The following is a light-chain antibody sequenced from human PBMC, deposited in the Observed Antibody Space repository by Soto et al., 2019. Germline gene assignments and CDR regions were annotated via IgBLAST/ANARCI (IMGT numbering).Light chain of an antibody. CDR2: DVS. CDR3: SSYTSSSTLYV. V-gene: IGLV2-14*01. J-gene: IGLJ1*01. Sequence: QSVLTQPASVSGSPGQSITISCTGTSSDVGGYNYVSWYQQHPGNAPKLMIYDVSNRPSGVSNRFSGSKSGNTASLTISGLQAENEADYYCSSYTSSSTLYVSGTGTKVTVL. CDR1: SSDVGGYNY.